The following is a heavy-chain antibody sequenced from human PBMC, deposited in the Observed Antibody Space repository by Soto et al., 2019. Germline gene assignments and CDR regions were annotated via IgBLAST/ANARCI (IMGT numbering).Heavy chain of an antibody. D-gene: IGHD3-9*01. CDR2: IIPIFGTA. J-gene: IGHJ4*02. V-gene: IGHV1-69*13. CDR1: GGTFSSYA. Sequence: GASVKVSCKASGGTFSSYAINWVRQAPGQGLEWMGGIIPIFGTANYAQKFQGRVTITADESTSTAYMELSSLRSEDTAVYYCARDFYDILTGYPFFYFDYWGQGTLVTVSS. CDR3: ARDFYDILTGYPFFYFDY.